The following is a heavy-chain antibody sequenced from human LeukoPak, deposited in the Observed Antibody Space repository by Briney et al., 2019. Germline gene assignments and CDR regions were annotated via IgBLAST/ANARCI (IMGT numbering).Heavy chain of an antibody. Sequence: PSETLSLTCTASGGSISSYYWSWIRQPAGKGLEWIGRIYTSGSTNYSPSLKSRVTMSVDTSKNQFSLKLSSVTAADTAVYYCARGGTLGNWFDPWGQGTLVTVSS. V-gene: IGHV4-4*07. CDR2: IYTSGST. CDR3: ARGGTLGNWFDP. J-gene: IGHJ5*02. CDR1: GGSISSYY.